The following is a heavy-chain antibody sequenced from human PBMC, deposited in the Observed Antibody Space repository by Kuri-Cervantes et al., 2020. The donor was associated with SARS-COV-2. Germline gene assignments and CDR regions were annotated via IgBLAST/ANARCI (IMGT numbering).Heavy chain of an antibody. Sequence: SVKVSCKASGGTFSSYAISWVRQAPGQGLEWMGGIIPIFGIANYAQKFQGRVTITADKSTSTAYMELSSVTAADTAVYYRAREGGYCSSTSCYRGVYYMDVWGKGTTVTVSS. CDR2: IIPIFGIA. V-gene: IGHV1-69*10. J-gene: IGHJ6*03. D-gene: IGHD2-2*02. CDR3: AREGGYCSSTSCYRGVYYMDV. CDR1: GGTFSSYA.